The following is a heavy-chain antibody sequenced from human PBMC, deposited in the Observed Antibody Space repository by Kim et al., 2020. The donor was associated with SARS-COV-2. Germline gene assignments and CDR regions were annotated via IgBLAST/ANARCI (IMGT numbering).Heavy chain of an antibody. J-gene: IGHJ4*02. D-gene: IGHD3-9*01. Sequence: GGSLRLSCAASGFTFSSYSMNWVRQAPGKGLEWVSSISSSSYIYYADSVKGRFTISRDNAKNSLYLQMNSLRAEDTAVYYCARDPYYDILTGYYIYWGQGTLVTVSS. CDR3: ARDPYYDILTGYYIY. CDR1: GFTFSSYS. CDR2: ISSSSYI. V-gene: IGHV3-21*01.